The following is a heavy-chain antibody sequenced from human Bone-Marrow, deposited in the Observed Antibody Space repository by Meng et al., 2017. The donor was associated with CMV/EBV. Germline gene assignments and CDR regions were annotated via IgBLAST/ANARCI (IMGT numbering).Heavy chain of an antibody. J-gene: IGHJ4*02. V-gene: IGHV3-30*02. CDR2: IRYDGNNK. CDR1: GFTFSSYG. CDR3: TRQVPSDY. Sequence: GESLKISCAASGFTFSSYGMHWVRQAPGKGLEWVAFIRYDGNNKYYADSVKGRFTIFRDNSKNTLYLQMNSLRAEDTAVYYCTRQVPSDYWGQGTLVTVSS. D-gene: IGHD1-1*01.